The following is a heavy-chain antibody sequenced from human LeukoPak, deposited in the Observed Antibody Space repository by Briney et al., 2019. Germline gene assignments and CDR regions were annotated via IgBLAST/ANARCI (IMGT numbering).Heavy chain of an antibody. CDR1: GYTFTGYY. CDR3: ARDHDWGVDY. D-gene: IGHD7-27*01. CDR2: INGKRGDT. Sequence: GASVKVSCKASGYTFTGYYMHWVRQAPGQGLEWMGGINGKRGDTNYAQNFQDRVTMTRDTSTSTVYMELSRLTVDDTAVYYCARDHDWGVDYWGQGTLVTVSS. J-gene: IGHJ4*02. V-gene: IGHV1-2*02.